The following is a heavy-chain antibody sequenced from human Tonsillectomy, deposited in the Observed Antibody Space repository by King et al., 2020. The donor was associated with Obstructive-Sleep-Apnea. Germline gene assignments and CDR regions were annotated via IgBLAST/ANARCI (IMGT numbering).Heavy chain of an antibody. J-gene: IGHJ4*02. CDR2: ISYDGSNK. V-gene: IGHV3-30*04. Sequence: VQLVESGGGVVQPGRSLRLSCAASGFTFSSYAMHWARQAPGKGLEWVAVISYDGSNKYYADSVKGRFTISRDNSKNTLYLQMKSLRAEDTAVYYCARDLGYWGQGTLVTASS. CDR3: ARDLGY. CDR1: GFTFSSYA.